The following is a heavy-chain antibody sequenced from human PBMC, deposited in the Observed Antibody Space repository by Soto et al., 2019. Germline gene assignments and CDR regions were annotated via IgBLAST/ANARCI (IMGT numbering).Heavy chain of an antibody. CDR3: AREPGYYDFWSGFDY. V-gene: IGHV3-30-3*01. CDR1: GFTFSSYA. Sequence: VQLVESGGGVVQPGRSLRLSCAASGFTFSSYAMHWVRQAPGKGLEWVAVISYDGSNKYYADSVKGRFTISRDNSKNTLYLQMNSLRAEDTAVYYCAREPGYYDFWSGFDYWGQGTLVTVSS. D-gene: IGHD3-3*01. CDR2: ISYDGSNK. J-gene: IGHJ4*02.